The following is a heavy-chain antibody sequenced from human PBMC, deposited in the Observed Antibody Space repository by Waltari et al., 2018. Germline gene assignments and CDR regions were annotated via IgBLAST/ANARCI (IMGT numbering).Heavy chain of an antibody. CDR1: GFAFSPYE. Sequence: EVHLVESGGGLVQPGGSLRLSCAASGFAFSPYEMNGVRQVPGMGVEWVASISSSTYSTSYADSVRGRLTISRDNAENSLYLQMNSLRAEDTAVYYCARTYCGGDCYYLGSFDYWGPGTLVTVSS. D-gene: IGHD2-21*01. V-gene: IGHV3-48*03. CDR3: ARTYCGGDCYYLGSFDY. CDR2: ISSSTYST. J-gene: IGHJ4*02.